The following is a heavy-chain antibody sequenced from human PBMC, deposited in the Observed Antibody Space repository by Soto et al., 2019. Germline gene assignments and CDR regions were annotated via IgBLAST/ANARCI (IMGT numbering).Heavy chain of an antibody. Sequence: QVQLQESGPGLVKPSQPLSLTCTVSGRSISIGGYYWSWIRQHPGKGLEWIGYIYYSGSTYYNPSLKSRVTISVDPSENQFSLKLSSVTAADMAVYDCARAVLGTVTSYPDYWGQGTLVTVSS. V-gene: IGHV4-31*03. D-gene: IGHD4-17*01. CDR3: ARAVLGTVTSYPDY. CDR2: IYYSGST. J-gene: IGHJ4*02. CDR1: GRSISIGGYY.